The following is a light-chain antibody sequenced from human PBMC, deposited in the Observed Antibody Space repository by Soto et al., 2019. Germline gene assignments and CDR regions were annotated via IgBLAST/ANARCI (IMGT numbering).Light chain of an antibody. CDR1: NIESKS. J-gene: IGLJ1*01. CDR2: DDG. CDR3: QVWDISSDQYI. V-gene: IGLV3-21*02. Sequence: SYELAQPPSVSVAPGQTARITCGGNNIESKSVHWYQQRPGQAPVLVLYDDGNRPSGIPERLSGSNSGSTATLTISSVEASDEADYFCQVWDISSDQYIFGPGTKV.